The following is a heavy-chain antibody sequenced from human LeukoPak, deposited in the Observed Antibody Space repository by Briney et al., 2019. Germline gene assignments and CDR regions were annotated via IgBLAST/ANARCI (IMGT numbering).Heavy chain of an antibody. Sequence: PGGSLRLSCAASGFTFSYAWMSWVRQAPGKGLEWVGRIKSKTDGGTTDYAAPVKGRFTISRDDSKNTLYLQMNSLKAEDTALYYCTIQRGYGSGTLDPWGQGTLVTVSS. J-gene: IGHJ5*02. CDR2: IKSKTDGGTT. V-gene: IGHV3-15*01. CDR3: TIQRGYGSGTLDP. CDR1: GFTFSYAW. D-gene: IGHD3-10*01.